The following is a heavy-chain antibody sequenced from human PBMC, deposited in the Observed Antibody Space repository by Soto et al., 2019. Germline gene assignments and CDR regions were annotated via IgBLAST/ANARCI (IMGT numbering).Heavy chain of an antibody. CDR3: ARDLRYGDYESYGMDV. CDR1: GGSISSSNW. V-gene: IGHV4-4*02. Sequence: SETLSLTCAVSGGSISSSNWWSWVRQPPGKGLEWIGEIYHSGSTNYNPSLKSRVTISVDKTKNQFSLKLSSVTAADTAVYYCARDLRYGDYESYGMDVWGQGTTVTVSS. CDR2: IYHSGST. D-gene: IGHD4-17*01. J-gene: IGHJ6*02.